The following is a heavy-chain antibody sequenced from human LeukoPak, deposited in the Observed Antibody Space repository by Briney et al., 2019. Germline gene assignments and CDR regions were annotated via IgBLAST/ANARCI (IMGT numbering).Heavy chain of an antibody. J-gene: IGHJ5*02. Sequence: GGSLRLSCAASGFTFSSYSMNWVRQAPGKGLEWVSHISSSSSTIYYADSVKGRFTISRDNAKNSLYLQMNSLRAEDTAVYYCARRGRYYYDVDPWGQGTLVTVSS. CDR3: ARRGRYYYDVDP. D-gene: IGHD3-22*01. V-gene: IGHV3-48*04. CDR1: GFTFSSYS. CDR2: ISSSSSTI.